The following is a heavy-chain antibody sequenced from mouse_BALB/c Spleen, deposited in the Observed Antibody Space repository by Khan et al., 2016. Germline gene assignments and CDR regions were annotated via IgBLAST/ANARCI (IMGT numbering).Heavy chain of an antibody. Sequence: QVQLQQSGAELARPGASVKLSCKASGYTFTSYWMQWVKQRPGQGLEWIGAIYPGDGDTRYTQKFKDKATLTADKSSSTAYMQLSSLASEDSAVYYCASATTINLMDYWGQGTSVTVSS. CDR1: GYTFTSYW. CDR2: IYPGDGDT. V-gene: IGHV1-87*01. CDR3: ASATTINLMDY. J-gene: IGHJ4*01. D-gene: IGHD2-4*01.